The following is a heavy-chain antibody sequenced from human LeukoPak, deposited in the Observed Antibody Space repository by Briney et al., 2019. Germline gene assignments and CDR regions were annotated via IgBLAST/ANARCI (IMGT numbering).Heavy chain of an antibody. D-gene: IGHD4-11*01. V-gene: IGHV1-46*01. CDR1: GYAFTSYH. CDR2: IIPSSGST. J-gene: IGHJ4*02. Sequence: GASVKVSCKASGYAFTSYHIHWMRQAPGQGLGWMGIIIPSSGSTTYAQQFQGRVTMTRDTSTSTVYMELSSLTSGDTAVYFCARSDYNDYRGLGFWGQGTLVTASS. CDR3: ARSDYNDYRGLGF.